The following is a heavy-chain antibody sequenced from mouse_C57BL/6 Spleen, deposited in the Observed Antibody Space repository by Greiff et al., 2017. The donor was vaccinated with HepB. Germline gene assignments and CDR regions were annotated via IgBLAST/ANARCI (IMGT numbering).Heavy chain of an antibody. V-gene: IGHV1-50*01. CDR3: APLALAY. J-gene: IGHJ3*01. CDR1: GYTFTSYW. CDR2: IDPSDSYT. Sequence: VQLQQSGAELVKPGASVKLSCKASGYTFTSYWMQWVKQRPGQGLEWIGEIDPSDSYTNYNQKFKGKATLTVDTSSSTAYMQLSSLTSEDSAVFYCAPLALAYWGKGTLVTVSA.